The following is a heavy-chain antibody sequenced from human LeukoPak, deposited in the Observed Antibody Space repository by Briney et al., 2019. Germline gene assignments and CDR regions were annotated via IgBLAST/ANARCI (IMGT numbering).Heavy chain of an antibody. V-gene: IGHV3-21*01. CDR1: GFTFGDYD. J-gene: IGHJ4*02. Sequence: GGSLRLSCTASGFTFGDYDMSWVRQAPGKGLEWVSSISSGSSYVYYADSVMGRFTISRDNAKNSLYLQMNSLRAEDTAVYYCARGIVAAGNIDFWGQGTLVTVSS. CDR2: ISSGSSYV. D-gene: IGHD6-13*01. CDR3: ARGIVAAGNIDF.